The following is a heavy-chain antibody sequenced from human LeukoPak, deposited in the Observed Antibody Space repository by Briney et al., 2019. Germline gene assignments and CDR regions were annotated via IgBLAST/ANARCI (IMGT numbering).Heavy chain of an antibody. J-gene: IGHJ4*02. CDR1: GGSISSYY. Sequence: SETLSLTCTVSGGSISSYYWSWIRQPPGKGLEWIGYIYYSGSTNYNPSLKSRVTISVDTSKNQFSLKLSSVTAADTAVYYCARVRNYYDSSGYYNWGQGTLVTVSS. D-gene: IGHD3-22*01. V-gene: IGHV4-59*01. CDR2: IYYSGST. CDR3: ARVRNYYDSSGYYN.